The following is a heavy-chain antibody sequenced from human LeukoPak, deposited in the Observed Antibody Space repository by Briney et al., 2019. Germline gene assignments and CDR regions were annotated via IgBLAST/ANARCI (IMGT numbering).Heavy chain of an antibody. Sequence: GGSLRLSCAASGFTFSSYSMNWVRQAPGKGLEWVSSISSSSSSYIYYADSVKGRFTISRDNAKNSLYLQMNSLRAEETAVYYCASCSGGSWDSGSIDYWGQGTLVTVSS. CDR1: GFTFSSYS. CDR3: ASCSGGSWDSGSIDY. CDR2: ISSSSSSYI. J-gene: IGHJ4*02. D-gene: IGHD2-15*01. V-gene: IGHV3-21*01.